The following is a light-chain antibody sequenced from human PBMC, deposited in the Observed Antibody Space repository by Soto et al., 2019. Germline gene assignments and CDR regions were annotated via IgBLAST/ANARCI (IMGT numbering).Light chain of an antibody. V-gene: IGKV2-28*01. CDR2: LGS. Sequence: EIVMTQSPLSLPVPPGEPASISCRSSQSLLHSNGFNCLDWYLQKPGQSPQLLIHLGSNRASGVPDRFSGSGSGTNFTLKISRVEPEDVGLYYCMQALRPPLTFGGGTKVEIK. CDR1: QSLLHSNGFNC. J-gene: IGKJ4*01. CDR3: MQALRPPLT.